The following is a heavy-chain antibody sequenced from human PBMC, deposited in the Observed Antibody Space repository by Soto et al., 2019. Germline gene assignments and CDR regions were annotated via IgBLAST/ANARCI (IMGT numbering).Heavy chain of an antibody. CDR3: ARVRPPSYYYGMDV. V-gene: IGHV4-30-4*01. CDR1: GGSISSGDYY. CDR2: IYYSGST. D-gene: IGHD3-16*01. Sequence: QVQLQESGPGLVKPSQTLSLTCTVSGGSISSGDYYWSWIRQPPGKGLEWIGYIYYSGSTYYNPSPKRRVTISVDTSKNQFSLKLSSVTAADTAVYYCARVRPPSYYYGMDVWGQGTTVTVSS. J-gene: IGHJ6*02.